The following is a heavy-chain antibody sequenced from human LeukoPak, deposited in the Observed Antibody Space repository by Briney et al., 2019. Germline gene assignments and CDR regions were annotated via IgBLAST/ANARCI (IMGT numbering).Heavy chain of an antibody. CDR1: GGSISSDY. Sequence: SETLSLTCTVSGGSISSDYWSWIRQPPGKGLEWIGYIYYRGSTNYNPSLKSRVTISVDTSKNQFSLKLSSVTAADTAVYYCARLSGYSCGHYYSDYWGQGTLVTVSS. D-gene: IGHD3-22*01. J-gene: IGHJ4*02. V-gene: IGHV4-59*01. CDR2: IYYRGST. CDR3: ARLSGYSCGHYYSDY.